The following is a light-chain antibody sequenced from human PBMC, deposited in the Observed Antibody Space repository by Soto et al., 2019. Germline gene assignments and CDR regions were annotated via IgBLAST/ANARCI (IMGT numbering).Light chain of an antibody. CDR1: QSVSSSY. Sequence: EIALTQSPGTLSLSTGERATLSCRASQSVSSSYLAWYQQKPGQAPRLLIYGASSRATGIPDRFSGSGSGTDFTLTISRLEPEDFAVYYCQQYGSSPKTFGQGTKVDIK. J-gene: IGKJ1*01. V-gene: IGKV3-20*01. CDR2: GAS. CDR3: QQYGSSPKT.